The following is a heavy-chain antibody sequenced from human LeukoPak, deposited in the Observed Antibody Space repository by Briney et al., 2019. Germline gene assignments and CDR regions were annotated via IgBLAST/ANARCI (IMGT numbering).Heavy chain of an antibody. Sequence: SETLSLTCTVSGGSISSHYWSWIRQPPGKGLEWIGYIYYSGSTNYNPSLKSRVTISVDTSKNQFSLKLSSVTAADTAVYYCAREVGIVVVPAAIPYMDVWGKGTTVTVSS. CDR2: IYYSGST. V-gene: IGHV4-59*11. CDR1: GGSISSHY. D-gene: IGHD2-2*02. J-gene: IGHJ6*03. CDR3: AREVGIVVVPAAIPYMDV.